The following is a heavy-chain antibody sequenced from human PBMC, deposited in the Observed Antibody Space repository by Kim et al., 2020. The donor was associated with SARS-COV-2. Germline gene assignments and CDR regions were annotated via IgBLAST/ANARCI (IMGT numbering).Heavy chain of an antibody. CDR3: ARDKSSSAQYFDR. D-gene: IGHD6-13*01. J-gene: IGHJ2*01. V-gene: IGHV3-7*01. Sequence: YVDSVKGRFTISRDNAKTSLYLQMNSLRAEGTAVYYCARDKSSSAQYFDRWSRGTLVTVSS.